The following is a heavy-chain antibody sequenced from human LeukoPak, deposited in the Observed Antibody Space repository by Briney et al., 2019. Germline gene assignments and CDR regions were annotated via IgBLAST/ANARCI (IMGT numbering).Heavy chain of an antibody. V-gene: IGHV4-59*01. CDR1: GGSISSYY. CDR2: IYDSGST. Sequence: PSETLSLTCTVSGGSISSYYWSWLRQPPGKGLELIGYIYDSGSTNYNPSLKSRVTISVDTPKSQFSLKLSSVTAADTAVYYCARHGGGYSYDYWGQGTLVTVSS. CDR3: ARHGGGYSYDY. D-gene: IGHD5-18*01. J-gene: IGHJ4*02.